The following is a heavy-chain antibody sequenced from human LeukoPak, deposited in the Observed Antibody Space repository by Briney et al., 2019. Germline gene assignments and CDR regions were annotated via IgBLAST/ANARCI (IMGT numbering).Heavy chain of an antibody. V-gene: IGHV1-18*01. CDR1: GYTYTSYG. J-gene: IGHJ4*02. CDR2: ISAYNGNT. Sequence: ASVTVSCKASGYTYTSYGISWVRQAPGQGLEWMGWISAYNGNTNYAQKLQGRVTMTTDTSTSSAYMELRSLRSDDTAVYYCARLGTYYYDSSGYRNKMFDYWGQGTLVTVSS. CDR3: ARLGTYYYDSSGYRNKMFDY. D-gene: IGHD3-22*01.